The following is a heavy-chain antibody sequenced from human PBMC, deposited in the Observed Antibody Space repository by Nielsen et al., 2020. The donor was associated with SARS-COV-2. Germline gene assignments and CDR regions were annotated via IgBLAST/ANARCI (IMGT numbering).Heavy chain of an antibody. V-gene: IGHV3-23*01. CDR3: AKVQREWELFDAFDI. CDR2: MSVSGATT. D-gene: IGHD1-26*01. Sequence: GGSLRLSRAASGFTFSRYSMSWVRQAPGKGLAWVSGMSVSGATTHYADSVKGRFTISRVNSKNTLYLQMNSLRADDTAVYYCAKVQREWELFDAFDIWGQGTMVTVSS. J-gene: IGHJ3*02. CDR1: GFTFSRYS.